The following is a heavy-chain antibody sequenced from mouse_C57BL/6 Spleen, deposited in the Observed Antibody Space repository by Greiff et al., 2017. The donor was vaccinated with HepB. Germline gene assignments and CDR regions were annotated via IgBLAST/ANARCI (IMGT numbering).Heavy chain of an antibody. CDR2: IDPSDSYT. D-gene: IGHD2-13*01. Sequence: QVQLKQPGAELVRPGTSVKLSCKASGYTFTSYWMHWVKQRPGQGLEWIGVIDPSDSYTNYNQKFKGKATLTVDTSSSTAYMQLSSLTSEDSAVYYCARGDWEEAMDYWGQGTSVTVSS. CDR3: ARGDWEEAMDY. V-gene: IGHV1-59*01. CDR1: GYTFTSYW. J-gene: IGHJ4*01.